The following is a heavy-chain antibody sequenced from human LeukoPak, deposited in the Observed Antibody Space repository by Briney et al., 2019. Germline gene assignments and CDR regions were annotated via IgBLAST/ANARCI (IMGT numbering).Heavy chain of an antibody. D-gene: IGHD2-15*01. CDR3: ARQYQGCCDY. J-gene: IGHJ4*02. CDR1: GGSISSSSYY. CDR2: IYYSGST. Sequence: RSETLSLTCTVSGGSISSSSYYWGWIRQPPGKGLEWIGSIYYSGSTNYNPSLKSRVTISVDTSKNQFSLKLSSVTAADTAVYYCARQYQGCCDYWGQGTLVTVSS. V-gene: IGHV4-39*01.